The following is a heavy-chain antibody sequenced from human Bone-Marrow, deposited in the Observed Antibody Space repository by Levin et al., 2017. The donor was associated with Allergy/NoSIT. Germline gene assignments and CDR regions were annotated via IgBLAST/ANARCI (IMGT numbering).Heavy chain of an antibody. V-gene: IGHV2-70*01. Sequence: SGPTLVKPTQTLTLTCTFSGFSLSTSGMCVNWIRQPPGKALEWLALIDWVDDKYYSTSLKTRLTISKDTSKNQVVLTLTNMDPVDTATYYCARMTAALGHYYMDVWGKGTTVTVSS. CDR2: IDWVDDK. D-gene: IGHD2-2*01. CDR1: GFSLSTSGMC. J-gene: IGHJ6*03. CDR3: ARMTAALGHYYMDV.